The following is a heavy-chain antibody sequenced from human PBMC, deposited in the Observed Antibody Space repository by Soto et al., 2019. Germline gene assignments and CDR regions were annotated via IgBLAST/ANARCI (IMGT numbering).Heavy chain of an antibody. J-gene: IGHJ4*02. D-gene: IGHD2-15*01. CDR3: ARVVYCSGGSCYSYFDY. CDR2: IIPIFGTA. CDR1: GGTFSSYA. Sequence: QVQLVQSGAEVKKPGSSVKVSCKASGGTFSSYAISWVRQAPGQGLEWMEGIIPIFGTANYAQKFQGRVTITADESTSTAYMELSSLRSEDTAVYYCARVVYCSGGSCYSYFDYWGQGTLVTVSS. V-gene: IGHV1-69*12.